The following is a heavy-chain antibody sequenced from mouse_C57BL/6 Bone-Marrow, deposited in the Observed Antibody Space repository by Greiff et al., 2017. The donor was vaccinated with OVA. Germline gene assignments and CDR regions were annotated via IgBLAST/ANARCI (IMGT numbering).Heavy chain of an antibody. Sequence: VQLVESGPELVKPGASVKISCKASGYAFSSSWMTWVKQRPGKGLEWIGRIYPGDGDTNYNGKFKGKATLTADKSSSTAYMQLGSLTAEDSAVYFCARSRAYYYGSREFAYWGQGTLVTVSA. V-gene: IGHV1-82*01. J-gene: IGHJ3*01. D-gene: IGHD1-1*01. CDR1: GYAFSSSW. CDR2: IYPGDGDT. CDR3: ARSRAYYYGSREFAY.